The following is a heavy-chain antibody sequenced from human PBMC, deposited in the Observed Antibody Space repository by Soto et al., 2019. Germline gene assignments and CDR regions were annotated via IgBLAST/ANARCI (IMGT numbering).Heavy chain of an antibody. CDR3: ARPRGSSPLFDY. CDR1: GVTFSNYT. CDR2: IIPIFGTA. V-gene: IGHV1-69*13. J-gene: IGHJ4*01. Sequence: SVRVSCKASGVTFSNYTENWVRQAPVQVLERMRGIIPIFGTANYAKRFQDRVTITAEESTRTAYMKLTSPRSEDTAVYYCARPRGSSPLFDYWRNGKLVTVSS. D-gene: IGHD3-10*01.